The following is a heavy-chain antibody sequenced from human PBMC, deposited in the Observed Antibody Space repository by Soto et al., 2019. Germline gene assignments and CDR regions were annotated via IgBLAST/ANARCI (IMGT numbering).Heavy chain of an antibody. D-gene: IGHD3-3*01. Sequence: QLQLQESGPGLVKPSETLSLTCTVSGGSISSSSYYWGWIRQPPGKGLEWIGSIYYSGSTYYNPSLKSRVTISVDTSKNQFSLKLSSVTAADTAVYYCARQGFLEWLLPNWFDPWGQGTLVTVSS. J-gene: IGHJ5*02. CDR3: ARQGFLEWLLPNWFDP. V-gene: IGHV4-39*01. CDR1: GGSISSSSYY. CDR2: IYYSGST.